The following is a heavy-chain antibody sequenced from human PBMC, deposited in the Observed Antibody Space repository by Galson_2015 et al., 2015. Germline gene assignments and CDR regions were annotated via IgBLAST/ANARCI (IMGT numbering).Heavy chain of an antibody. CDR3: ARVVGTEYYDFWSGYFDY. Sequence: SVKVSCKASGGTFSSYAISWVRQAPGQGLEWMGGIIPIFGIANYAQKFQGRVTITADKSTSTAYMELSSLRSGDTAVYYCARVVGTEYYDFWSGYFDYWGQGTLVTVSS. D-gene: IGHD3-3*01. V-gene: IGHV1-69*10. CDR1: GGTFSSYA. CDR2: IIPIFGIA. J-gene: IGHJ4*02.